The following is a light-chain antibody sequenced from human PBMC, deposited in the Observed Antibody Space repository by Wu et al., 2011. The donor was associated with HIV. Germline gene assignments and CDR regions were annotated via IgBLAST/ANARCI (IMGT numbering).Light chain of an antibody. CDR1: QSITTY. J-gene: IGKJ5*01. V-gene: IGKV3-11*01. CDR3: QQRSDSPIT. Sequence: EIVLTQSPATLSLSLGERATLSCRASQSITTYLAWYQHKSGQTPRLLIYDASDRAPGVPARFSGSGSGTDFTLTISSLEPEDFAVYYCQQRSDSPITFGQGTRLEIK. CDR2: DAS.